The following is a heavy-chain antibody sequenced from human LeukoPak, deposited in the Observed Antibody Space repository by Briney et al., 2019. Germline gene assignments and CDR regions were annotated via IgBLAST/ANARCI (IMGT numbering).Heavy chain of an antibody. CDR2: INSDGSST. CDR3: ARDNSSYGYVWGSYTPARTPGGLDY. Sequence: TGGSLRLSCAASGFTFSSYWMHWVRQAPGKGLVWVSRINSDGSSTSYADSVKGRFTISRDNAKNTLYLQMNSLRAEDTAVYYCARDNSSYGYVWGSYTPARTPGGLDYWGQGTLVTVSS. D-gene: IGHD3-16*01. CDR1: GFTFSSYW. J-gene: IGHJ4*02. V-gene: IGHV3-74*01.